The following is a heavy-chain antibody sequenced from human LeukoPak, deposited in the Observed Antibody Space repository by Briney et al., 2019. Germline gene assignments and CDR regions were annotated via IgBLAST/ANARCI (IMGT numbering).Heavy chain of an antibody. CDR2: IYSSGSNI. Sequence: PGGSLRLSCAASGFTFSSYEMNWVRQAPGKGLEWVSYIYSSGSNIYYADSVKGRFTISRDNAKNSLYLQMNSLRAEDTAAYYCAREGGDGYNVGFDYWGQGTLVTVSS. D-gene: IGHD5-24*01. CDR1: GFTFSSYE. J-gene: IGHJ4*02. CDR3: AREGGDGYNVGFDY. V-gene: IGHV3-48*03.